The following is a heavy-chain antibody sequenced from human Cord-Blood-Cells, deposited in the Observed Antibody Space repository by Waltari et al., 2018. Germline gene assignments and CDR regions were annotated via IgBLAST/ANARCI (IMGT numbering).Heavy chain of an antibody. D-gene: IGHD1-1*01. V-gene: IGHV1-69*01. CDR3: ARQRYNWNEYYFDY. CDR1: GGTFSSYA. J-gene: IGHJ4*02. Sequence: QVQLVQSGAEVKKPGSSVKVSCKASGGTFSSYAISWVRQAPGQGLEWMGGSIPIFGTANYAQKFQGRVTITADESTSTAYMELSSLRSEDTAVYYCARQRYNWNEYYFDYWGQGTLVTVSS. CDR2: SIPIFGTA.